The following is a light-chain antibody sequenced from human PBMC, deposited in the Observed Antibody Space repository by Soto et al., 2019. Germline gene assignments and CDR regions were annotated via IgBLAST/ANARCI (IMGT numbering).Light chain of an antibody. CDR1: QSVSSY. CDR2: GAS. CDR3: QQYGSSLT. Sequence: EIVLSQSPATLSLSPGERATLSCRARQSVSSYSAWYQQKPGQAPRLLIYGASSRATGIPDRFSGRGSGTDFTLTISRLEPEDFAVYYCQQYGSSLTFGQGTKVDIK. J-gene: IGKJ1*01. V-gene: IGKV3-20*01.